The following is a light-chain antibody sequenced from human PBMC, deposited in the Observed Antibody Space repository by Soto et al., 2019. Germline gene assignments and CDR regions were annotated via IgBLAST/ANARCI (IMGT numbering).Light chain of an antibody. CDR3: MQALQTPRT. V-gene: IGKV2-28*01. CDR2: LGS. CDR1: QSLLHINGYNY. J-gene: IGKJ1*01. Sequence: DIVMTQSPLSLPSTPGEPASISCRFSQSLLHINGYNYLDWYLQKPGQSPQLLIYLGSSRASGVPDRFSGSGSGTDFTLKISRVEAEDVGVYYCMQALQTPRTFGQGTKVEIK.